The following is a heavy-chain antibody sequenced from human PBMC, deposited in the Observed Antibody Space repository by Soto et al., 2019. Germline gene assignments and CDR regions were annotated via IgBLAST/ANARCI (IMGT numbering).Heavy chain of an antibody. Sequence: QVQLVQSGAEVKKPGASVKVSCKASGYTFTSYDINWVRQATGQGLEWMGWMNPNSGNTGHAQKLQGRVTMTRNSSISTAYMELSSLRAEATAVYYCASDVVGWFDPWRQGALVTVSS. J-gene: IGHJ5*02. D-gene: IGHD2-15*01. CDR2: MNPNSGNT. CDR1: GYTFTSYD. V-gene: IGHV1-8*01. CDR3: ASDVVGWFDP.